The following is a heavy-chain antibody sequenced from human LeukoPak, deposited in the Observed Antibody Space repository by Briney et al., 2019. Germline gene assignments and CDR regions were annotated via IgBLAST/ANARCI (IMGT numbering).Heavy chain of an antibody. D-gene: IGHD6-19*01. J-gene: IGHJ2*01. CDR3: AKAIAVAGVWYFDL. CDR2: ISYDGSNK. CDR1: GFTFSSYA. Sequence: GGSLRLSCAASGFTFSSYAMHWVRQAPGKGLEWVAVISYDGSNKYYADSVKGRFTISRDNSKNTLYLQMNSLRAEDTAVYYCAKAIAVAGVWYFDLWGRGTLVTVSS. V-gene: IGHV3-30-3*01.